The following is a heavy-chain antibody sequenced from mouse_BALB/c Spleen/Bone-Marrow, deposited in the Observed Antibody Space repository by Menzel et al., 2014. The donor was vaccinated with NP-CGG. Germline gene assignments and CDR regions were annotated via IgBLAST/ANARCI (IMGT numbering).Heavy chain of an antibody. J-gene: IGHJ4*01. V-gene: IGHV1-4*01. CDR3: SRSTFAHVMDS. Sequence: VQLQQSGAELARPGASVEMSCKASGYTFTSYTMHWVKQRPGQGLEWIGYITPNSDHTNYNQKFKDRATLTADKSSSTAYMQLSSLTSEDSAIYYCSRSTFAHVMDSWGQGTSVTVSS. D-gene: IGHD4-1*02. CDR1: GYTFTSYT. CDR2: ITPNSDHT.